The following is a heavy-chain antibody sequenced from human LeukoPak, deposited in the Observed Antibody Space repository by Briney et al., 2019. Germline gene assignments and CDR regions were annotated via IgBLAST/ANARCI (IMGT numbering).Heavy chain of an antibody. CDR2: ISSSGST. J-gene: IGHJ4*02. D-gene: IGHD3-10*01. V-gene: IGHV4-61*02. CDR3: ARSGSSAFDY. Sequence: SETLSLTCTVSGDSISSGDYYWSWIRQPAGKGLEWIGRISSSGSTNYNPSLKSRVTISVDTSKNQFSLKLSSVTAADTAVYYCARSGSSAFDYWGQGTLVTVSS. CDR1: GDSISSGDYY.